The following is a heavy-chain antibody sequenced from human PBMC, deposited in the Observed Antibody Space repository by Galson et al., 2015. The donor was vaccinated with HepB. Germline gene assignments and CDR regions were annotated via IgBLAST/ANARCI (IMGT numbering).Heavy chain of an antibody. CDR3: ARTLSPVRGVIGGWFDP. D-gene: IGHD3-10*01. CDR1: GGTFSSYA. Sequence: SVKVSCKASGGTFSSYAISWVRQAPGQGLEWMGGIIPIFGTANYAQKFQGRVTITADESTSTAYMELSSLRSEDTAVYYCARTLSPVRGVIGGWFDPWGQGTLVTVSS. J-gene: IGHJ5*02. V-gene: IGHV1-69*13. CDR2: IIPIFGTA.